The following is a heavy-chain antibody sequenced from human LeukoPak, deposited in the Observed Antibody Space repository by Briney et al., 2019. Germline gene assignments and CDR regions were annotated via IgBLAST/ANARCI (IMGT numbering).Heavy chain of an antibody. CDR2: ISYSGGNT. Sequence: GGSLRLSCAASGFTFSSYAMSWVRQAPGKGLEWVSSISYSGGNTYYADSVKGRFTISRDNSKNTLYLQMNSLKTEDTAVYYCTRLEFPSGWYRVDYWGQGTLVTVSS. CDR3: TRLEFPSGWYRVDY. V-gene: IGHV3-23*01. J-gene: IGHJ4*02. D-gene: IGHD6-19*01. CDR1: GFTFSSYA.